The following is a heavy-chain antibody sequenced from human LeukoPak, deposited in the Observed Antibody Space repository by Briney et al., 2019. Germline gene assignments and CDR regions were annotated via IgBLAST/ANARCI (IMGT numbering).Heavy chain of an antibody. V-gene: IGHV1-8*03. J-gene: IGHJ4*02. Sequence: ASVKVSCKASGYTFTSYDINWVRQATGQGLEWMGWMNPNSGNTGYAQKFQGRVTITRNTSISTAYMELSSLRSEDTAVYYRARGGYSGYLGLVDYWGQGTLVTVSS. D-gene: IGHD5-12*01. CDR3: ARGGYSGYLGLVDY. CDR1: GYTFTSYD. CDR2: MNPNSGNT.